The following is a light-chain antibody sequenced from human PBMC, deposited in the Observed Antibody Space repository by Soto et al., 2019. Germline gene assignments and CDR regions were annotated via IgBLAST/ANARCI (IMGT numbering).Light chain of an antibody. J-gene: IGLJ2*01. CDR3: SSYTSSSTRVV. CDR2: DVN. CDR1: SSNVGRYNY. V-gene: IGLV2-14*01. Sequence: QSALTQPASVSGSPGQSITISCTGTSSNVGRYNYVSWYQQQPGKAPKLMIYDVNNRPSGVSNRFSGSKSGNTASLTISGLQAGDEADYYCSSYTSSSTRVVFGGGTKVTVL.